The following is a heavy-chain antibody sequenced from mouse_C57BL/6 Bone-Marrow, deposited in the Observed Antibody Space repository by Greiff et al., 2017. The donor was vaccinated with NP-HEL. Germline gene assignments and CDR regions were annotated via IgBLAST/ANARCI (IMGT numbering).Heavy chain of an antibody. V-gene: IGHV1-62-2*01. CDR2: FYPGSGSI. J-gene: IGHJ2*01. CDR1: GYTFTEYT. CDR3: ARHEDRGLLRNYFDY. D-gene: IGHD2-3*01. Sequence: QVQLKESGAELVKPGASVKLSCKASGYTFTEYTIHWVKQRSGQGLEWIGWFYPGSGSIKYNEKFKDKATLTADKSSSTVYMELSRLTSEDSAVYFCARHEDRGLLRNYFDYWGQGTTLTVSS.